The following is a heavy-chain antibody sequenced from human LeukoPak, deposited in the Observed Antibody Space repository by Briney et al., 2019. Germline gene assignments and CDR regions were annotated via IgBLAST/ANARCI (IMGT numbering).Heavy chain of an antibody. CDR2: INPSGGST. J-gene: IGHJ4*02. CDR3: ARGLGYCSSTSCSIPYNYFDY. CDR1: GYTFTSYY. Sequence: ASVKVSCKASGYTFTSYYMHWVRQAPGQGLEWMGIINPSGGSTSYAQKFQGRVTMTRDTSTSTVYMELSSLRSEDTAVYYCARGLGYCSSTSCSIPYNYFDYWGQGTLVTVSS. V-gene: IGHV1-46*01. D-gene: IGHD2-2*01.